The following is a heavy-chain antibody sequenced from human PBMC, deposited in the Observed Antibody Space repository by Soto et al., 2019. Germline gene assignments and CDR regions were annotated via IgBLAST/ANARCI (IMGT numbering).Heavy chain of an antibody. D-gene: IGHD2-2*01. CDR1: GGTFGSYA. Sequence: QVQLVQSGAEVKKPGSSVKVSCKASGGTFGSYAISWVRQAPGQGLEWMGGIIPIPGTANYAQKFQGRVTIAADESTSPANMELSSVRSEDTAVYYCARSQGSSTSLEIYYYYYYGMDVWGQGTTVTVSS. CDR2: IIPIPGTA. J-gene: IGHJ6*02. V-gene: IGHV1-69*01. CDR3: ARSQGSSTSLEIYYYYYYGMDV.